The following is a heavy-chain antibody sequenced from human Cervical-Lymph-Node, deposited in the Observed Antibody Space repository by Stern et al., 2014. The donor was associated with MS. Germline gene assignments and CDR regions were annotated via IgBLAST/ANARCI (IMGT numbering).Heavy chain of an antibody. V-gene: IGHV4-31*03. Sequence: VQLVESGPGLVKPSQTLSLPCTVSGGSISSGDYYWSWIRQHPGKGREWIGYIYYSGSTYYNPSLKSRVTISIDTSKNQFSLKLNSVTAADTAVYSCARGGAVAGQTFYFDQWGQGTLVTVSS. CDR3: ARGGAVAGQTFYFDQ. J-gene: IGHJ4*02. D-gene: IGHD6-19*01. CDR2: IYYSGST. CDR1: GGSISSGDYY.